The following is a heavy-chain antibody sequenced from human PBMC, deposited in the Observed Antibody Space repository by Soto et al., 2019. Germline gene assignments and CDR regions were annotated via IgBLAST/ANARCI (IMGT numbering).Heavy chain of an antibody. Sequence: PSETLSLTCTVSGGSISSYYWIWILQPPWKGLEWIGYIYYSGSTNYNPSLKSRVTISVDTSKNQFSLKLSSVTAADTAVYYCARDGYYYGSVSYYTPKWFDPWGTGPLLTVSS. V-gene: IGHV4-59*01. CDR1: GGSISSYY. D-gene: IGHD3-10*01. CDR2: IYYSGST. J-gene: IGHJ5*02. CDR3: ARDGYYYGSVSYYTPKWFDP.